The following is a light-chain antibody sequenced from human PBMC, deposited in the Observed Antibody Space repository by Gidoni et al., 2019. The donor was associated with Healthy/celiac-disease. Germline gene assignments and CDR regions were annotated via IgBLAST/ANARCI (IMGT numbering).Light chain of an antibody. Sequence: EIVLTQSPGTLSLSPGERATLSCRASQSVSSSYLAWYQQKPGQAPRLLIYGASSRATDIPDRFSGSGSGTDFTLTISRLEPEDFAVYYCQQYGSSPPITFGGXTKVEIK. CDR2: GAS. CDR3: QQYGSSPPIT. J-gene: IGKJ4*01. CDR1: QSVSSSY. V-gene: IGKV3-20*01.